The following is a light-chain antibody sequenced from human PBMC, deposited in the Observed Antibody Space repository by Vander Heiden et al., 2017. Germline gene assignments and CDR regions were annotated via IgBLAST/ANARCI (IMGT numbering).Light chain of an antibody. J-gene: IGKJ4*01. V-gene: IGKV3-20*01. CDR2: GAS. Sequence: CRASQSVSSSYVAWYQQKPGQAPRLIIYGASSRATGIPDRFSGSGSGTVFTLIISRLEPEEFAVYYCQQYGSSPLTFGGGTKVEIK. CDR3: QQYGSSPLT. CDR1: QSVSSSY.